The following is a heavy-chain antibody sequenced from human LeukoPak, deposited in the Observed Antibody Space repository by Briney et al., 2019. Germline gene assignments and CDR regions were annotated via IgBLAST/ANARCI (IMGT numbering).Heavy chain of an antibody. CDR3: VSSSGQQLIPYDY. CDR1: GINVSTNY. D-gene: IGHD6-13*01. CDR2: IYGGGAA. J-gene: IGHJ4*02. Sequence: SGGSLRLSCAASGINVSTNYMTWIRQAPGKGLEWVSLIYGGGAAYYAESVRGRFIISRDNSKNTLFLQMNSLRAEDTAVYYCVSSSGQQLIPYDYCGQGTHVAVSS. V-gene: IGHV3-66*02.